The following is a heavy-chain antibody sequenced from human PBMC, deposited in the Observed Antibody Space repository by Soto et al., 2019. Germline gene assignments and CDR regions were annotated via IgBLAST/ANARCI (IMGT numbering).Heavy chain of an antibody. CDR1: GGSISSYY. J-gene: IGHJ2*01. CDR3: ARVWYNWIYWCFDL. Sequence: SETLSLTCTVSGGSISSYYWSWIRQPPGKGLEWIGYIYYSGSNKYNPSIKSQNNKSEDTSKKQFSLKIRSGTDADTVVYYCARVWYNWIYWCFDLWGRGTLVTVSS. CDR2: IYYSGSN. D-gene: IGHD1-20*01. V-gene: IGHV4-59*01.